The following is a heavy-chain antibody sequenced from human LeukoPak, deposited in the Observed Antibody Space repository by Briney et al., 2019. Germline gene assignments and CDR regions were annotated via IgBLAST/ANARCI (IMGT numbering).Heavy chain of an antibody. CDR2: ICPDGTVT. J-gene: IGHJ4*02. Sequence: GGSLRLSRAASGFTFSTYCMHWVRQAPGKGPMWVSRICPDGTVTNYADSVKARFIISRDNARNTVYLQMNSLRVEDTAVYYCVRDFRSADYWGQGTLVTVSS. CDR3: VRDFRSADY. CDR1: GFTFSTYC. V-gene: IGHV3-74*01.